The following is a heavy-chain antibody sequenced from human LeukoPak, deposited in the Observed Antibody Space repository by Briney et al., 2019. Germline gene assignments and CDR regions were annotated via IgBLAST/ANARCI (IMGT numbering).Heavy chain of an antibody. CDR2: ICPDGTVT. J-gene: IGHJ4*02. Sequence: GGSLRLSRAASGFTFSTYCMHWVRQAPGKGPMWVSRICPDGTVTNYADSVKARFIISRDNARNTVYLQMNSLRVEDTAVYYCVRDFRSADYWGQGTLVTVSS. CDR3: VRDFRSADY. CDR1: GFTFSTYC. V-gene: IGHV3-74*01.